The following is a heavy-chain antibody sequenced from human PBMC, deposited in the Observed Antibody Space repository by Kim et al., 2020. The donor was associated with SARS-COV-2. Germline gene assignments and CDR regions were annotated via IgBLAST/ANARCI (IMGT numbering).Heavy chain of an antibody. CDR3: TTDRVAVLWFGDVYGMDV. Sequence: GGSLRLSCAASGFTFSNAWMSWVRQAPGKGLEWVGRIKSKTDGGTTDYAAPVKGRFTISRDDSKNTLYLQMNSLKTEDTAVYYCTTDRVAVLWFGDVYGMDVWGQGTTVTVSS. V-gene: IGHV3-15*01. CDR2: IKSKTDGGTT. J-gene: IGHJ6*02. D-gene: IGHD3-10*01. CDR1: GFTFSNAW.